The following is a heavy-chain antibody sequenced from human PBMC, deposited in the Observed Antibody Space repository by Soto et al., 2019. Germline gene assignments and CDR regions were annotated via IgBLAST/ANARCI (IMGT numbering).Heavy chain of an antibody. Sequence: SETLFLTCAVYGGSFSGYYWSWIRQPPGKGLEWIGEINHSGSTNYNPSLKSRVTISVDTSKNQFSLNLSSVTAADAAVYYCASMYYYDTSGSGPLWGQGTLVTVS. CDR3: ASMYYYDTSGSGPL. J-gene: IGHJ4*02. D-gene: IGHD3-22*01. V-gene: IGHV4-34*01. CDR2: INHSGST. CDR1: GGSFSGYY.